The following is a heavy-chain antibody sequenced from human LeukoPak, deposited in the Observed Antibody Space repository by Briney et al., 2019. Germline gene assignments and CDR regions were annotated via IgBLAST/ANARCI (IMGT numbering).Heavy chain of an antibody. Sequence: GGSLRLSCAASGFTFSGYWMHWVRQAPGKGLVWVSRITSDGSNTTYADSVKGRFTISRDNAKNTLFLQMNSLRAEDTAVYYCARVGQKWELFDWSRGTLVTVSS. J-gene: IGHJ4*02. CDR1: GFTFSGYW. CDR2: ITSDGSNT. D-gene: IGHD1-26*01. CDR3: ARVGQKWELFD. V-gene: IGHV3-74*01.